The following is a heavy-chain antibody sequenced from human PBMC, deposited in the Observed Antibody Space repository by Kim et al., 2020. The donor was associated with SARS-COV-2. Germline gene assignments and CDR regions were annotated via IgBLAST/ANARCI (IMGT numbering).Heavy chain of an antibody. CDR3: AKPEGGSWTILFDY. J-gene: IGHJ4*02. V-gene: IGHV3-30*02. Sequence: YPDSVKSRFTISRDNSTATGYLQRNSLRAEETAVYYCAKPEGGSWTILFDYWGQGTLVTVSS. D-gene: IGHD6-6*01.